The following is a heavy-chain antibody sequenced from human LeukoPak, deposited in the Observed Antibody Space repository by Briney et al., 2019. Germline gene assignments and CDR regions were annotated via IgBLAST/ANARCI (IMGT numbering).Heavy chain of an antibody. V-gene: IGHV5-51*01. CDR2: FYPGDSDT. J-gene: IGHJ5*02. Sequence: GESLKISCKGSGYSFTSYWIGWVRQMPGKGLECMGIFYPGDSDTRYSPSFPGQVTLSADKSISTAYLQWSSLKPSGTAMYYCARHDYYYDSSGYGSDLNWFDPWGQGTLVTVSS. CDR3: ARHDYYYDSSGYGSDLNWFDP. CDR1: GYSFTSYW. D-gene: IGHD3-22*01.